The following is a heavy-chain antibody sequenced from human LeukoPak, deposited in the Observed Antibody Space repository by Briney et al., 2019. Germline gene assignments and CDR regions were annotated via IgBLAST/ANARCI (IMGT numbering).Heavy chain of an antibody. J-gene: IGHJ5*02. CDR3: TRAYTQLGFDP. D-gene: IGHD2-2*01. Sequence: HPGGSLRLSCTASGFTFGDYAMSWFRQAPGKGLEWVGFIRSKAYGGTTEYAASVKGRFTISREDSKSIAYLQMNSLKTEDTAVYYCTRAYTQLGFDPWGQGTLVTVSS. CDR1: GFTFGDYA. V-gene: IGHV3-49*03. CDR2: IRSKAYGGTT.